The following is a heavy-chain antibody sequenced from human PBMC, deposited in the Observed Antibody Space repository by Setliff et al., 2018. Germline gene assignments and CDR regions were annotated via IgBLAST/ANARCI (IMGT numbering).Heavy chain of an antibody. D-gene: IGHD3-22*01. CDR1: GFAFSSFA. CDR3: ARDSTDYYDSSGYYYGPRDNDAFDI. V-gene: IGHV3-23*01. J-gene: IGHJ3*02. CDR2: IGGGGKST. Sequence: GGSLRLSCGASGFAFSSFAMSWVRQAPGKGLEWVSAIGGGGKSTYYADSVKGRFTISRDNSKNTLYLQMNSVRAEDAAVYYCARDSTDYYDSSGYYYGPRDNDAFDIWGQGTMVTVSS.